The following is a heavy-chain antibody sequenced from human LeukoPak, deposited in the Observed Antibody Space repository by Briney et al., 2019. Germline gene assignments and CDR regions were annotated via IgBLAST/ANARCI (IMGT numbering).Heavy chain of an antibody. CDR1: GGSFSGYY. CDR3: ASTAYYDILTGSPGAFDI. V-gene: IGHV4-34*01. Sequence: SETLSLTCAVYGGSFSGYYWSWIRQPPGKGLEWIGEINHSGSTNYNPSLKSRVTISVDTSKNQFSLKLSSVTAADTAVYYCASTAYYDILTGSPGAFDIWGQGTMVTVSS. D-gene: IGHD3-9*01. CDR2: INHSGST. J-gene: IGHJ3*02.